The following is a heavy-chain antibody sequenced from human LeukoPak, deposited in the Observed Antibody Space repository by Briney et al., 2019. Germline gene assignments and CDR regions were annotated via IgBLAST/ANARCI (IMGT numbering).Heavy chain of an antibody. CDR2: INHSGST. CDR1: GGSFSGYY. CDR3: ARGPKKIQLWHDFGMDV. D-gene: IGHD5-18*01. V-gene: IGHV4-34*01. J-gene: IGHJ6*04. Sequence: PSGTLSLTCAVYGGSFSGYYWSWIRQPPGKGLEWIGEINHSGSTNYNPSLKSRVTISVDTSKNQFSLKLSSVTAADTAVYYCARGPKKIQLWHDFGMDVWGKGTTVTVSS.